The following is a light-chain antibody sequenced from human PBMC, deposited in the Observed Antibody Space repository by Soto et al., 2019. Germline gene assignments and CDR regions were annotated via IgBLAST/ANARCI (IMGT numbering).Light chain of an antibody. J-gene: IGKJ2*01. CDR3: QQYNNWPYT. V-gene: IGKV3-15*01. CDR2: GTS. CDR1: QSVGSN. Sequence: EIVMTQSPVTLSVSPGERAALSCRASQSVGSNFAWYQQRPGQAPRVLIYGTSTRATGVPARFSGSGSGTDFTLTRGSLPSEHFAVYCCQQYNNWPYTFGQWNRLEIK.